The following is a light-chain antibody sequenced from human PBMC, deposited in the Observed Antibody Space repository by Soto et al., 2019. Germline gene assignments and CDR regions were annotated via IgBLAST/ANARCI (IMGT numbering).Light chain of an antibody. CDR3: SSYTSTNTTYV. CDR2: EVS. CDR1: SSDVGGYNY. Sequence: QSVLTQPASVSASPGQSITISCTGTSSDVGGYNYVSWFQQHPGKAPKLMIYEVSNRPSGVSNRFSGSKSDNTASLTISGLQAEDEADYYCSSYTSTNTTYVFGTRTKVTVL. V-gene: IGLV2-14*01. J-gene: IGLJ1*01.